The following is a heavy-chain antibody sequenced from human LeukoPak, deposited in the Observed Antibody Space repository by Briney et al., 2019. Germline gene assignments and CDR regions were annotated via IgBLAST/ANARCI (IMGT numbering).Heavy chain of an antibody. CDR2: VYSGAGT. V-gene: IGHV3-66*01. Sequence: GGSLRLSCAASGFTVRNKYMTWVRQAPGKGLEWVSVVYSGAGTYYADSVRGRFTTSTDNSENILYLQMNSLRAEDTAVYYCVRVRSRHYDILTGYSDYWGQGTLVTVSS. J-gene: IGHJ4*02. D-gene: IGHD3-9*01. CDR1: GFTVRNKY. CDR3: VRVRSRHYDILTGYSDY.